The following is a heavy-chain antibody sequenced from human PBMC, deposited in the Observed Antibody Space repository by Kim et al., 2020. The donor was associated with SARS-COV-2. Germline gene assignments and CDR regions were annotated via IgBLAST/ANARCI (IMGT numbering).Heavy chain of an antibody. V-gene: IGHV1-69*01. Sequence: YQGRVTITADESTSTAYMELSSLRSEDTAVYYCARESGSYRTAFEEYFQHWGQGTLVTVSS. J-gene: IGHJ1*01. D-gene: IGHD1-26*01. CDR3: ARESGSYRTAFEEYFQH.